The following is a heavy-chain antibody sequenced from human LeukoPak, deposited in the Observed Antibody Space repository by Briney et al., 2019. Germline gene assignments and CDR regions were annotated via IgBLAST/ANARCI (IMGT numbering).Heavy chain of an antibody. J-gene: IGHJ1*01. V-gene: IGHV3-30*03. Sequence: GGSLRLSCAASGFTFSSYWMSWVRQAPGKGLEWVAVISYDGSNKYYADPVKGRFTISRDNSKNTLYLQMNSLRAEDTAVYYCARDLIAAAGPEYFQHWGQGTLVTVSS. CDR3: ARDLIAAAGPEYFQH. CDR2: ISYDGSNK. D-gene: IGHD6-13*01. CDR1: GFTFSSYW.